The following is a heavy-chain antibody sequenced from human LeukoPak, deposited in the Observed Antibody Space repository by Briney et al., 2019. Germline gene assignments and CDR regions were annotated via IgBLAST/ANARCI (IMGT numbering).Heavy chain of an antibody. CDR2: MNPNSGNT. D-gene: IGHD3-3*01. CDR1: GGTFSSYA. V-gene: IGHV1-8*02. J-gene: IGHJ6*02. CDR3: ARGGITYYDFWSGYNYYYGMDV. Sequence: ASVKVSCKASGGTFSSYAISWVRQAPGQGLEWMGWMNPNSGNTGYAQKFQGRVTMTRNTSISTAYMELSSLRSEDTAVYYCARGGITYYDFWSGYNYYYGMDVWGQGTTVTVSS.